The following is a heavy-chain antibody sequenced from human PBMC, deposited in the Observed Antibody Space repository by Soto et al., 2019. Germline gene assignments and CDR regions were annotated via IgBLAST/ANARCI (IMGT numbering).Heavy chain of an antibody. V-gene: IGHV3-23*01. D-gene: IGHD6-13*01. CDR3: AKEGQQQLPRPYYYYGMDV. CDR2: ISGSGGST. J-gene: IGHJ6*02. Sequence: EVQLLESGGGLVQPGGSLRLSCAASGFTFSSYAMSWVRQAPGKGLEWVSAISGSGGSTYYADSVKGRFTISRDNSKNTLYLQMNSLRAEDTAVYYCAKEGQQQLPRPYYYYGMDVRGQGTTVTVSS. CDR1: GFTFSSYA.